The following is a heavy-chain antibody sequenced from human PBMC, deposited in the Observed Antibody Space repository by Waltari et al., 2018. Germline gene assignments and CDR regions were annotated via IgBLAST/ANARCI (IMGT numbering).Heavy chain of an antibody. Sequence: QVQLQESGPGLVKPSETLSLTCAVSGYSISSGYYWGWIRQPPGKGLEWIGSIYHSGGTYYNPSLKSRVTISVDTSKNQFSLKLSSVTAADTAVYYCARQKKGIAARPNWYFDLWGRGTLVTVSS. CDR1: GYSISSGYY. CDR2: IYHSGGT. D-gene: IGHD6-6*01. J-gene: IGHJ2*01. V-gene: IGHV4-38-2*01. CDR3: ARQKKGIAARPNWYFDL.